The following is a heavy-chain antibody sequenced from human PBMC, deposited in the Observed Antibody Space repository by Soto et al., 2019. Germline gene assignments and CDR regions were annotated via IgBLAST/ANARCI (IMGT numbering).Heavy chain of an antibody. CDR1: GFTFSSYG. V-gene: IGHV3-30*18. J-gene: IGHJ4*02. Sequence: QVQLVESGGGVVQPGRSLRLSCAASGFTFSSYGMHWVRQAPGKGPEWVAVISYDGSNKYYADSVKGRFTISRDNSKNTLNLQMSSLRAEETAVYYCAKDKVPVVVTAPFDYWGQGTLVTVSS. D-gene: IGHD2-21*02. CDR3: AKDKVPVVVTAPFDY. CDR2: ISYDGSNK.